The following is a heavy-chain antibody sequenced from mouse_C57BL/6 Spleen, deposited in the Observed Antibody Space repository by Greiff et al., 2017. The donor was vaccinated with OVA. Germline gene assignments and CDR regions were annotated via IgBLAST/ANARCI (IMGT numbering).Heavy chain of an antibody. CDR3: ARHESLGRFAY. Sequence: EVQLVESGGDLVKPGGSLKLSCAASGFTFSSYGMSWVRQTPDKRLEWVATISSGGSYTYYPDSVKGRFTISRDNAKNTLYLQMSNLKSEDTAMYYCARHESLGRFAYWGQGTLVTVSA. CDR2: ISSGGSYT. J-gene: IGHJ3*01. CDR1: GFTFSSYG. V-gene: IGHV5-6*01. D-gene: IGHD4-1*01.